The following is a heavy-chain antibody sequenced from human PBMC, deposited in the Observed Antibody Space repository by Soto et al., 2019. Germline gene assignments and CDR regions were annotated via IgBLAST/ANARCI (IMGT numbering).Heavy chain of an antibody. CDR1: GSTFTHYY. J-gene: IGHJ4*02. V-gene: IGHV1-46*01. Sequence: QVQLVQSGAEVKKPGASVKVSCKASGSTFTHYYMHWVRQAPGQGLEWMGIINPNGGSTTYAQRFRAGFTMTRYPSTRTVYMELSSLRSEYSAVYYCATSVNSAMAFDYWGQGTLVTVSS. D-gene: IGHD5-18*01. CDR3: ATSVNSAMAFDY. CDR2: INPNGGST.